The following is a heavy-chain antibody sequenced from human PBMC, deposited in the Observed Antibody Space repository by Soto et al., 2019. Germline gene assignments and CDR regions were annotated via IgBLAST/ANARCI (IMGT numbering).Heavy chain of an antibody. J-gene: IGHJ4*02. CDR3: ARDSYYYGSGSYYVY. Sequence: GSLRLSCAASGFTFSSYWMSWVRQAPGKGLEWVANIKQDGSEKYYVDSVKGRFTISRDNAKNSLYLQMNSLRAEDTAVYYCARDSYYYGSGSYYVYWGQGTLVTVSS. CDR1: GFTFSSYW. D-gene: IGHD3-10*01. CDR2: IKQDGSEK. V-gene: IGHV3-7*01.